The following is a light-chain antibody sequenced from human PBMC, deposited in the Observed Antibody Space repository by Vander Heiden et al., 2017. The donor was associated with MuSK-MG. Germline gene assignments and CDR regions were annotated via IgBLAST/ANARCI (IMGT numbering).Light chain of an antibody. CDR3: LRYCATPLT. CDR1: QIISSY. Sequence: QSQSSLSASVGDRVTITCRASQIISSYLNWYQQTPGKAPKLLIYAASSLQSGVPSRFSGSWSGTYFTLTISILPPEDFTTYYCLRYCATPLTFGPGTRVGIK. CDR2: AAS. J-gene: IGKJ1*01. V-gene: IGKV1-39*01.